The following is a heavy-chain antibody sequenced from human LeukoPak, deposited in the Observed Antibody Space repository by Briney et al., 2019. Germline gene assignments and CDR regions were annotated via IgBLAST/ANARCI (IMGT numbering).Heavy chain of an antibody. V-gene: IGHV3-7*01. D-gene: IGHD6-13*01. CDR1: GFTFSNYF. J-gene: IGHJ4*02. CDR2: IKQDGGEI. CDR3: ATYLRNTAAGYYYFEY. Sequence: PGGSLRLSCVASGFTFSNYFMSWIRQAPGKGLEWVANIKQDGGEIYYVDSVKGRFTISRDNAKNSVSLQMNSLRAEDTAIYYCATYLRNTAAGYYYFEYWGQGTLVTVSS.